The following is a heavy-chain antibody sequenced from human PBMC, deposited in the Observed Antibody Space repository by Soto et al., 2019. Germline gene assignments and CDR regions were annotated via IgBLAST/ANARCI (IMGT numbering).Heavy chain of an antibody. CDR2: IYYSGST. D-gene: IGHD3-3*01. Sequence: SETLSLTCTVSGGSISSYYWSWIRQPPGKGLEWIGYIYYSGSTNYNPSLKSRVTISVDTSKNQFSLKLSSVTAADTAVYYCARGGPSNYDFWSGYYTGHGWFDPWGQGTLVTVSS. J-gene: IGHJ5*02. CDR3: ARGGPSNYDFWSGYYTGHGWFDP. CDR1: GGSISSYY. V-gene: IGHV4-59*01.